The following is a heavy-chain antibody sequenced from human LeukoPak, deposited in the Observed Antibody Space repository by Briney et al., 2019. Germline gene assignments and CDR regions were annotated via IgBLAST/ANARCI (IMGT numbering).Heavy chain of an antibody. V-gene: IGHV3-73*01. CDR3: TNTHDSSGYYYFCPRCSDFDY. CDR1: GFTFSGSA. D-gene: IGHD3-22*01. CDR2: IRSKANSYAT. Sequence: AGGSLRLSCAASGFTFSGSAMHWVRQASGKGLEWVGRIRSKANSYATAYAASVKGRFTISRDDSKNTAYLQMNSLKTEDTAVYYCTNTHDSSGYYYFCPRCSDFDYWGQGTLVTVSS. J-gene: IGHJ4*02.